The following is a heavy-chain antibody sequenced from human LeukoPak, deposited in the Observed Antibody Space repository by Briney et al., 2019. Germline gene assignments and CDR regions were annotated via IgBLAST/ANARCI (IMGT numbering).Heavy chain of an antibody. D-gene: IGHD3-22*01. V-gene: IGHV3-7*01. CDR3: ARRASSLYYYDSSGPRGVYFDY. CDR1: GFTFSSYW. Sequence: GGSLRLSCAASGFTFSSYWMRWVRQAPGKGLEWVANIKQDGSEKYYVDSVKGRFTISRDNAKNSLYLQMNSLRAEDTAVYYCARRASSLYYYDSSGPRGVYFDYWGQGTLVTVSS. CDR2: IKQDGSEK. J-gene: IGHJ4*02.